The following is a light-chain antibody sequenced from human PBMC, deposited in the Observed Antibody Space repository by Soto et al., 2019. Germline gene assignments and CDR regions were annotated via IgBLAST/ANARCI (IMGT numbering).Light chain of an antibody. Sequence: QSVLTQPXXXSXSPGQXXXXXXXXXXXXIGNNYVSWYQQLPGTAPKLLIYDNNKRPSGIPDRFSGSKSGTSATLGITGLQTGDEADYYCGTWDSSLSAYVFGTGTXV. CDR2: DNN. CDR1: XXXIGNNY. V-gene: IGLV1-51*01. J-gene: IGLJ1*01. CDR3: GTWDSSLSAYV.